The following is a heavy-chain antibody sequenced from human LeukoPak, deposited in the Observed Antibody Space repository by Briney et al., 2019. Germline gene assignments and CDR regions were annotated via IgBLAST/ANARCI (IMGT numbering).Heavy chain of an antibody. Sequence: GASVKVSCKASGYTFTSYYMHWVRQAPGQGLEWMGIINPSGGSTSYAQKLQGRVTMTRNTSTSTAYMELRSLRSDDTAVYYCARGTEFDTWGQGTLVTVSS. CDR2: INPSGGST. CDR1: GYTFTSYY. V-gene: IGHV1-46*01. J-gene: IGHJ5*02. CDR3: ARGTEFDT.